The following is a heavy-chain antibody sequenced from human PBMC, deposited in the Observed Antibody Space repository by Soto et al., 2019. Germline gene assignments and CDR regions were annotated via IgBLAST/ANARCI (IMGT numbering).Heavy chain of an antibody. CDR3: ANIYDFWSRHHDSVDV. D-gene: IGHD3-3*01. V-gene: IGHV3-23*01. CDR1: GFTFARYA. CDR2: GNGNGGDA. Sequence: EVQLFESGGGLVQPGGSLRLSCAASGFTFARYAMTWVRQAPGKGLEWVSGGNGNGGDAYYADSVKGRFTISRDNPRNTLYLQMNSLRVEDTAVYYCANIYDFWSRHHDSVDVWGLGTVVTVSS. J-gene: IGHJ3*01.